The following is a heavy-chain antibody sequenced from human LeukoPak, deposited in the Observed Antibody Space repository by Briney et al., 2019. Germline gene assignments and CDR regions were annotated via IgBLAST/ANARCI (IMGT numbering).Heavy chain of an antibody. D-gene: IGHD1-26*01. CDR1: GFTFSSYA. V-gene: IGHV3-23*01. CDR2: IIGSGGST. J-gene: IGHJ5*02. CDR3: AKGAKRVVGATTHWIDP. Sequence: GGSLRLSCTASGFTFSSYAMSWVRQAPGKGLEWVSGIIGSGGSTYYADSVKGRFTISRDNSKNTLYLQMNSLRAEDTAVYYCAKGAKRVVGATTHWIDPWGQGTLVTVSS.